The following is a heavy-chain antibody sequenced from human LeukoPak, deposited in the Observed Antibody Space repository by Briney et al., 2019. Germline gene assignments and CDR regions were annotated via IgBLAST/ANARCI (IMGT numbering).Heavy chain of an antibody. CDR2: IDPTDSYT. CDR1: GYSFTSSW. CDR3: ATSTYPYYDILIR. J-gene: IGHJ4*01. V-gene: IGHV5-10-1*01. Sequence: GESLKISCKGSGYSFTSSWINWVRQMPGKGLEWMGRIDPTDSYTNYSPSFQGHVTISADKSISTAYLQWSSLKASDTAMYYRATSTYPYYDILIRWGHGTLVTVSS. D-gene: IGHD3-9*01.